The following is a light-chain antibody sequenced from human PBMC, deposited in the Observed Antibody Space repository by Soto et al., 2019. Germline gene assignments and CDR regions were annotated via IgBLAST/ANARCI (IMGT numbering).Light chain of an antibody. Sequence: QSVLTQPASVSGSPGQSITISCTGTSSDVGGYNYVSWYQQHPGKAPKLMIYDVSNRPSGVSNRFSGSKSGNTASLTISGLQAEYYADYYCTSYTSSSIYVFGTGTMATVL. CDR1: SSDVGGYNY. J-gene: IGLJ1*01. CDR3: TSYTSSSIYV. V-gene: IGLV2-14*01. CDR2: DVS.